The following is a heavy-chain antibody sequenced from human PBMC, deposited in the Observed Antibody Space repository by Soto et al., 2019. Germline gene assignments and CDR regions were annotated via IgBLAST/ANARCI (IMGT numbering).Heavy chain of an antibody. D-gene: IGHD1-26*01. Sequence: SQTLSLTCAITGDSVSINSAGWSWVRQSPSRGLECLGRTYYRYKWYYEYAVSVRGRITINPDTSKNQYSLQLNSVTPEDTAVDLCARGEQYSGRIFDYRGQGALVTVAS. V-gene: IGHV6-1*01. CDR1: GDSVSINSAG. CDR2: TYYRYKWYY. CDR3: ARGEQYSGRIFDY. J-gene: IGHJ4*01.